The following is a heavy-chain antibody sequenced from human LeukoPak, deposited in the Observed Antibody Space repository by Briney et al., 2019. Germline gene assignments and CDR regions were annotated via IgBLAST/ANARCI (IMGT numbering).Heavy chain of an antibody. CDR2: IYYSGST. CDR3: ARVVEELWFGELSNWFDP. V-gene: IGHV4-59*12. J-gene: IGHJ5*02. CDR1: GGSISSYY. D-gene: IGHD3-10*01. Sequence: SETLSLTCTVSGGSISSYYWSWIRQPPGKGLEWIGYIYYSGSTNYNPSLKSRVTMSVDTSKNQFSLKLSSVTAADTAVYYCARVVEELWFGELSNWFDPWGQGTQVTVSS.